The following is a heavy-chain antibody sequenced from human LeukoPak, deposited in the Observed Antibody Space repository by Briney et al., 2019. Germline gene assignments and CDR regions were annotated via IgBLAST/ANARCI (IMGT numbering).Heavy chain of an antibody. CDR2: VYKDGRIT. V-gene: IGHV3-74*01. J-gene: IGHJ4*02. CDR3: ARERQNKDFWSGGDY. Sequence: GGSLRLSCAASGFPFSNYWMHWVRQAPGKGPEWVARVYKDGRITNYADSVKGRFTISRDNAKNTVYLQMNTLRPEDTAVYYCARERQNKDFWSGGDYWGQGTLVTVSS. D-gene: IGHD3-3*01. CDR1: GFPFSNYW.